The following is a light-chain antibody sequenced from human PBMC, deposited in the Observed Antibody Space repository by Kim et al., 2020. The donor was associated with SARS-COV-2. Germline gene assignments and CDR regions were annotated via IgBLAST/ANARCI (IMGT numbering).Light chain of an antibody. J-gene: IGKJ2*01. CDR2: KAS. CDR1: QSINIC. CDR3: QQYDSHPYT. Sequence: DIQMTRSPSTLSASVGDTVTITCRASQSINICLAWYQQKPGKAPKLLIYKASSLEGGVPSRFSGSGSGTEFTLTISTLQPDDFATYSCQQYDSHPYTFGQGTKLEI. V-gene: IGKV1-5*03.